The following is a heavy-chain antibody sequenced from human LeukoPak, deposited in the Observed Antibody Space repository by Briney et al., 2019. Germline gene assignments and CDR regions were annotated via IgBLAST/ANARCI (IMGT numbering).Heavy chain of an antibody. J-gene: IGHJ4*02. CDR3: ATGLLWFGESSRDY. Sequence: ASVKVSCKVSGYTLTELSMHWVRQAPGRGLEWMGGFDPEDGETIYAQKFQGRVTMTEDTSTDTAYMELSSLRSEDTAVYYCATGLLWFGESSRDYWGQGTLVTVSS. CDR2: FDPEDGET. CDR1: GYTLTELS. D-gene: IGHD3-10*01. V-gene: IGHV1-24*01.